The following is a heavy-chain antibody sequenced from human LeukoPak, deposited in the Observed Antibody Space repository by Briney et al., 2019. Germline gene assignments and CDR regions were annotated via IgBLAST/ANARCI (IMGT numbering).Heavy chain of an antibody. V-gene: IGHV3-23*01. CDR3: AKRIGHNSGHFDC. D-gene: IGHD1-1*01. Sequence: GGSLRLSCAASGFTFRSYWMTWVRQAPGKGLEWVSAITSTGDYTYYADSVKGRFTISRDNSKNTLYLQMDNLRAEDTAVYYCAKRIGHNSGHFDCWGQGTLVTVSS. CDR2: ITSTGDYT. J-gene: IGHJ4*02. CDR1: GFTFRSYW.